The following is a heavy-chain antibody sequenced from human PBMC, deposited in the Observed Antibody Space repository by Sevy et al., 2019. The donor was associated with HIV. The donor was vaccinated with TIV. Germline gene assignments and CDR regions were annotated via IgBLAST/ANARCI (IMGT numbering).Heavy chain of an antibody. V-gene: IGHV3-30*14. J-gene: IGHJ4*02. D-gene: IGHD3-16*01. Sequence: GGSLRLSCAASGFRFSDYSMHWVRQAPGKGLEWVAVISYDGRNNKYNVDSVKGRFTISRDNSKNTLFLQMNSLRAEDSAIYCCARDRGEILHSDFEYWGQGTLVTVSS. CDR1: GFRFSDYS. CDR3: ARDRGEILHSDFEY. CDR2: ISYDGRNNK.